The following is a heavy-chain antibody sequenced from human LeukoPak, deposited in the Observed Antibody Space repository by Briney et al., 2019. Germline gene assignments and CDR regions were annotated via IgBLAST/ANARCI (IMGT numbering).Heavy chain of an antibody. V-gene: IGHV3-48*01. D-gene: IGHD6-19*01. Sequence: GGSLRLSCAASGFTFSNSNMNWVRQAPGKGLEWVSYISSSSRGIYYADSVKGRFTISRDNAKNSLYLQMNSLRAEDTAVYYCARSDTTGWYLDDSWGQGTLVTVSS. CDR1: GFTFSNSN. J-gene: IGHJ4*02. CDR3: ARSDTTGWYLDDS. CDR2: ISSSSRGI.